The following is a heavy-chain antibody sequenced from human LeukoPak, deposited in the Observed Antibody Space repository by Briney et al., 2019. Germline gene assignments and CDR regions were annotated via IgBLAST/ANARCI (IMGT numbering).Heavy chain of an antibody. D-gene: IGHD2-2*01. V-gene: IGHV5-51*01. CDR3: ARQRPVIPAAPSDY. Sequence: GESLKISCQGSGYNFTNYWILWVRQMPGKGLEWLGIIYPDESDSRYSPSFRGQVTMSADQSVTTAYLYWRSLKASDSAIYYCARQRPVIPAAPSDYWGQGTLVTVAS. CDR2: IYPDESDS. CDR1: GYNFTNYW. J-gene: IGHJ4*02.